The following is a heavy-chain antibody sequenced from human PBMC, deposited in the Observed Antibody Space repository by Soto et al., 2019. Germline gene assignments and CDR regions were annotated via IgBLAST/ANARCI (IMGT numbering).Heavy chain of an antibody. D-gene: IGHD3-16*01. V-gene: IGHV5-51*01. CDR2: IYPCVSDT. J-gene: IGHJ6*03. Sequence: GESLTLSCKRSGYSFTSYWIGWVRQMPEKGLEWMGIIYPCVSDTRYSPSFQGQVTISADKAISTAYLQWSSLKASDTAMYYCARHDRGYYMDVWGKGTTVTVSS. CDR3: ARHDRGYYMDV. CDR1: GYSFTSYW.